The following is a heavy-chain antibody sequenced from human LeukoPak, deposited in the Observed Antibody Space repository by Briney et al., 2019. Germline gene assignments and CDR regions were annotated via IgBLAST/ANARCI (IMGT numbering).Heavy chain of an antibody. J-gene: IGHJ5*02. CDR2: ISGTGSST. D-gene: IGHD2-2*02. V-gene: IGHV3-23*01. CDR3: AKASVAIPQYCNS. Sequence: GGSLRLSCEASGFTFGNYAMNWVRQAPGKGLEWVSTISGTGSSTYCADSAKGRFTISRDNSKDTLFLQLNSLTAADTAMYFCAKASVAIPQYCNSWGQGTLVTVSS. CDR1: GFTFGNYA.